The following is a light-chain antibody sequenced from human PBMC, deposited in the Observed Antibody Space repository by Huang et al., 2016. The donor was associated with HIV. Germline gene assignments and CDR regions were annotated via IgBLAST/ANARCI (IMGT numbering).Light chain of an antibody. CDR1: LDINNF. J-gene: IGKJ1*01. Sequence: DIQMTQSPSSLSASLGDKVTIACQASLDINNFLNWYQQKPGKAPKRRVSDASDLETGVPSRFSGSRSGTDFTLTGSSLQAEDIGTYYCQQYDTFPLTFGQGTNVEI. CDR2: DAS. CDR3: QQYDTFPLT. V-gene: IGKV1-33*01.